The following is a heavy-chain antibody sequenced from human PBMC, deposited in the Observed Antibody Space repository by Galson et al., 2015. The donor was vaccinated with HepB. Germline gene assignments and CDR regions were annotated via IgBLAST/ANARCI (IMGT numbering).Heavy chain of an antibody. V-gene: IGHV3-48*01. Sequence: SLRLSCAASGFTFSSYSMNWVRQAPGKGLEWVSYISSSSSTIYYADPVKGRFTISRDNAKNSLYLQMNSLRAEDTAVYYCAGAFDIWGQGTMVTVSS. CDR3: AGAFDI. CDR1: GFTFSSYS. CDR2: ISSSSSTI. J-gene: IGHJ3*02.